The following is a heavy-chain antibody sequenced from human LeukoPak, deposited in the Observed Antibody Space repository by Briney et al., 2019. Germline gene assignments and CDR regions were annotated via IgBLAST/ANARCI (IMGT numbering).Heavy chain of an antibody. J-gene: IGHJ4*02. CDR2: INPSSGGT. D-gene: IGHD3-3*01. CDR1: GYTFTSYG. Sequence: GASVKVSCKASGYTFTSYGISWVRQAPGQGLEWMGWINPSSGGTNYAQKFQGRVTMTRDTSISTAYMELSRLRSDDTAVYYCARVVSRGITIFGVVRSDYWGQGTLVTVSS. V-gene: IGHV1-2*02. CDR3: ARVVSRGITIFGVVRSDY.